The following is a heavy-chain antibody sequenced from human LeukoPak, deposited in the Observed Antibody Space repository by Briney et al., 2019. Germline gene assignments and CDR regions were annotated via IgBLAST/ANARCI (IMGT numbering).Heavy chain of an antibody. J-gene: IGHJ4*02. Sequence: GGSLRLSCAASGFTFSSYEMNWVRQAPGKGLEWVSYISSNSRYTYYADSVKGRFTISRDNAKSSLYLQMNSLRADDTAVYYCARVAEAAAFDYWGQGTLVTVSS. V-gene: IGHV3-21*05. CDR3: ARVAEAAAFDY. CDR2: ISSNSRYT. D-gene: IGHD6-13*01. CDR1: GFTFSSYE.